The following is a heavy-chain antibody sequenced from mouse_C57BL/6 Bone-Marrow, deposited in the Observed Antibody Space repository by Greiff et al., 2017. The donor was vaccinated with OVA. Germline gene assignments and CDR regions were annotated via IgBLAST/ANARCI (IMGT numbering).Heavy chain of an antibody. V-gene: IGHV1-50*01. CDR2: IDPSDSYT. CDR3: ARDDGYYFDY. D-gene: IGHD2-3*01. Sequence: VKLQQPGAELVKPGASVKLSCKASGYTFTSYWMQWVKQRPGQGLEWIGEIDPSDSYTNYNQKFKGKATLTVDTSSSTAYMQLSSLTSEDSAVYYCARDDGYYFDYWGQGTTLTVSS. J-gene: IGHJ2*01. CDR1: GYTFTSYW.